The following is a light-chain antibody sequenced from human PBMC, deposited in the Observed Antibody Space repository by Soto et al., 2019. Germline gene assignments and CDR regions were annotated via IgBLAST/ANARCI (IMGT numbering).Light chain of an antibody. CDR3: QHYDSFPYT. V-gene: IGKV1-33*01. Sequence: DIQMTQSPSSLSTSVGERVTITCQASQDISNSLNWYQQKPGKAPNLLIYEASKLQTGVPSRFSGGGSGTHFTFTISNLQPEDIATYYCQHYDSFPYTFGGGTKVDIK. J-gene: IGKJ4*01. CDR2: EAS. CDR1: QDISNS.